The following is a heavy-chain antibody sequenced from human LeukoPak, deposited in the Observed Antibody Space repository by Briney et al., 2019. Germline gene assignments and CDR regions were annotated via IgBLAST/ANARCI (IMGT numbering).Heavy chain of an antibody. Sequence: GASVKVSCKASGYTFTNYDINWVRQAPGQGLKWMGWINPNSGATHYAQSFQARVTMTRDTSIASSYMELTGLESDDTAVYYCARGRRILGGPENAGDFFDFWGQGSLVTVSS. CDR1: GYTFTNYD. J-gene: IGHJ4*01. V-gene: IGHV1-2*02. CDR2: INPNSGAT. CDR3: ARGRRILGGPENAGDFFDF. D-gene: IGHD3-16*01.